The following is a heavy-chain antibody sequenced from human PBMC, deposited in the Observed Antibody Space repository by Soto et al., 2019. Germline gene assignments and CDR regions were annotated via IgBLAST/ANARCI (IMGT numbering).Heavy chain of an antibody. V-gene: IGHV3-23*01. CDR1: GFSFSTYT. CDR3: AKARCTTSNCYVPDY. J-gene: IGHJ4*02. CDR2: ISGSGGSP. Sequence: GGSLRLSCAASGFSFSTYTMSWVRRAPGKGLEWVSAISGSGGSPSYADSVQGRFTLSRDNPKKTLYLQMNSLRAEDTAVYYCAKARCTTSNCYVPDYWGQGTLVTVSS. D-gene: IGHD2-8*01.